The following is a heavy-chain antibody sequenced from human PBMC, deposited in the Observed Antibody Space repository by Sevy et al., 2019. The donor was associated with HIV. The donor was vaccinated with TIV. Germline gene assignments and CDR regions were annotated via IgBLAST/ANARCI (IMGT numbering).Heavy chain of an antibody. V-gene: IGHV3-7*01. D-gene: IGHD3-10*01. CDR3: ARSYFGSGTGYGMDV. CDR1: GFTFRNHW. CDR2: IKQDGSKK. J-gene: IGHJ6*02. Sequence: GGSLRLSCAVSGFTFRNHWMSWVRQAPGKGLEWVANIKQDGSKKYYVDSVRGRFTISRDNSKNSLFLQVNSLRADDTAVYYCARSYFGSGTGYGMDVWGRGTTVTVSS.